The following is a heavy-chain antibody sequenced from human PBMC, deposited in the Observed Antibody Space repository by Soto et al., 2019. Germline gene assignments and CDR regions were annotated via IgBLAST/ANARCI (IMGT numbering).Heavy chain of an antibody. CDR2: IYNDGSYT. CDR1: GFIFKMYW. J-gene: IGHJ4*02. D-gene: IGHD3-10*01. Sequence: SLRLSCAASGFIFKMYWMHWVRQTPGKGLVWISRIYNDGSYTDYADSVRGRFTISRDNVNDTLYLQMNNLRAEDSGLYYCTRGPRPISTGTGAYWGQGTQVTVSS. V-gene: IGHV3-74*01. CDR3: TRGPRPISTGTGAY.